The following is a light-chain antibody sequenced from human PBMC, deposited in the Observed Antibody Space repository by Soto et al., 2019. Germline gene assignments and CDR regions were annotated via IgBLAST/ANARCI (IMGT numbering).Light chain of an antibody. Sequence: DIVLTQSPGTLSLSPGERATLSCRASQSVSSSYLAWYQQKPGQAPRPLIYGASSRATGIPDRFSGSGAGTDFTLIISRLEPEDFAVYYCQQYGSSPLTFGQGTKVDIK. CDR1: QSVSSSY. CDR3: QQYGSSPLT. CDR2: GAS. J-gene: IGKJ1*01. V-gene: IGKV3-20*01.